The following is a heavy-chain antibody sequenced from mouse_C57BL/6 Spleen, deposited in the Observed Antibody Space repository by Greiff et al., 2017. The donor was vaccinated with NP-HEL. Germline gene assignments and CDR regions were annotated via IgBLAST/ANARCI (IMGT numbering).Heavy chain of an antibody. CDR3: AKTAQAHYFDY. V-gene: IGHV3-6*01. CDR2: ISYDGSN. J-gene: IGHJ2*01. Sequence: EVQLQLSGPGLVKPSQSLSLTCSVTGYSITSGYYWNWIRQFPGNKLEWMGYISYDGSNNYNPSLKNRISITRDTSKNQFFLKLNSVTTEDTATYYCAKTAQAHYFDYWGQGTTLTVSS. CDR1: GYSITSGYY. D-gene: IGHD3-2*02.